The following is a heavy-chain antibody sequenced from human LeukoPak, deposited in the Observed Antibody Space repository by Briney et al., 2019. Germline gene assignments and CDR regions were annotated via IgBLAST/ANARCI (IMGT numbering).Heavy chain of an antibody. CDR1: GGSFSGYY. CDR2: INHSGST. J-gene: IGHJ4*02. V-gene: IGHV4-34*01. Sequence: SETLSLTCAVSGGSFSGYYWSWIRQPPGKGLEWIGEINHSGSTNYNPSLKSRVTISVDTSKNQFSLKLSSVTAADTAVYYCARARYSSSWWDFDYWGQGTLVTVSS. D-gene: IGHD6-13*01. CDR3: ARARYSSSWWDFDY.